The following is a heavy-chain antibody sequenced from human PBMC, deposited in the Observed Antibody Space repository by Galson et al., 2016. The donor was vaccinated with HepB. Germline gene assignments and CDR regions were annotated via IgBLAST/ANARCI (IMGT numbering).Heavy chain of an antibody. V-gene: IGHV3-23*01. Sequence: SLRLSCAASGLTLSRYAVTWVRQAPGKGLEWVSTTSGSGNSILYGDSVQGRFTISRDNSKNIVYLQMNSLRAEDTALYYCAKSPWYDSSGYYYFDYWGQGTLVTVSS. CDR3: AKSPWYDSSGYYYFDY. D-gene: IGHD3-22*01. CDR2: TSGSGNSI. CDR1: GLTLSRYA. J-gene: IGHJ4*02.